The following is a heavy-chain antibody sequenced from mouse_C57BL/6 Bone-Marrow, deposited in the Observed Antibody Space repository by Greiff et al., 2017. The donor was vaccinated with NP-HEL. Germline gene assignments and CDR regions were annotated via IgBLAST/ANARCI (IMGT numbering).Heavy chain of an antibody. D-gene: IGHD1-1*01. Sequence: EVMLVESGGGLVQPGESLKLSCESNEYEFPSHDMSWVRKTPEKRLELVAAINRDGGSTYYPDTMERRFIISRDNTKKTLYLQMSSLRSEDTALYYCARSYYYGSSPWFAYWGQGTLVTVSA. CDR1: EYEFPSHD. CDR2: INRDGGST. CDR3: ARSYYYGSSPWFAY. V-gene: IGHV5-2*03. J-gene: IGHJ3*01.